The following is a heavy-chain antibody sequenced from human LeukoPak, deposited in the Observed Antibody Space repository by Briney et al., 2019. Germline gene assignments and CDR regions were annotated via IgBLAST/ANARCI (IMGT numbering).Heavy chain of an antibody. CDR2: ISAYNGNT. D-gene: IGHD2-2*01. CDR1: GYTFTGYY. CDR3: ARDLFTSCYGY. Sequence: ASVKVSCKASGYTFTGYYMHWVRQAPGQGLEWMGWISAYNGNTNYAQKLQGRVTMTTDTSTSTAYMELRSLRSDDTAVYYCARDLFTSCYGYWGQGTLVTVSS. J-gene: IGHJ4*02. V-gene: IGHV1-18*04.